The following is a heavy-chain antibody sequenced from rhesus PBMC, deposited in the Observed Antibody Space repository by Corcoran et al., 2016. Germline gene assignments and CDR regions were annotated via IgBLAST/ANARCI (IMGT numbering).Heavy chain of an antibody. V-gene: IGHV4-169*02. Sequence: QLQLQESGPGLVKPSETLSVTCAVSGGSISSSYWSWIRQAPGKGLEWIGYIYGSGSSTNYNPSLKSRVTLSVDTSKNQLSLKLSSVTTADTTVYYCARDRTDYYYDSGYYGYDAFDFWGQGLRVTVSS. D-gene: IGHD3-28*01. CDR1: GGSISSSY. CDR2: IYGSGSST. CDR3: ARDRTDYYYDSGYYGYDAFDF. J-gene: IGHJ3*01.